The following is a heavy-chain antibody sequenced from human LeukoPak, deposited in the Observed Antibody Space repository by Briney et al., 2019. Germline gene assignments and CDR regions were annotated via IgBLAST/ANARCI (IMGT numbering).Heavy chain of an antibody. V-gene: IGHV1-18*01. CDR3: AKIIVGATDYYYYMDV. CDR2: ISAYNGNT. Sequence: ASVKVSCKASGHTFTSYGISWVRQAPGQGLEWMGWISAYNGNTNYAQKLQGRVTMTTDTSTSTAYMELRSLRSDDTAVYYCAKIIVGATDYYYYMDVWGKGTTVTVSS. J-gene: IGHJ6*03. CDR1: GHTFTSYG. D-gene: IGHD1-26*01.